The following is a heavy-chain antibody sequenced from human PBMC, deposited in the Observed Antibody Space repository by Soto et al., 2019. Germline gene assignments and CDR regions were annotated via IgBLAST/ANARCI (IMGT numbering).Heavy chain of an antibody. CDR3: ARLGGYYQALDS. J-gene: IGHJ4*02. CDR1: GYTFLKYG. V-gene: IGHV1-18*01. D-gene: IGHD3-22*01. CDR2: IQTDNDHV. Sequence: GASVKVSCKASGYTFLKYGINWVRQAPGQGLEWMGGIQTDNDHVSFAQKFEGRVTMTTDTSKNQFSLKLSSVTAADTAVYYCARLGGYYQALDSWGQGTLVTVSS.